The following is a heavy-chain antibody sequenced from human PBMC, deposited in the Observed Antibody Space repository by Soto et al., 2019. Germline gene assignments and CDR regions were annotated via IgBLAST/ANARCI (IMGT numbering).Heavy chain of an antibody. CDR1: GFPFSSYG. Sequence: GGSLRLSCAASGFPFSSYGMHWVRQAPGKGLDWVAVIWYDGSNKDYADSVKGRFTISRDNSKNTPYLQMNDLRADDTAVYYCASSINWGQGTLVTVSS. J-gene: IGHJ4*02. CDR2: IWYDGSNK. CDR3: ASSIN. V-gene: IGHV3-33*01.